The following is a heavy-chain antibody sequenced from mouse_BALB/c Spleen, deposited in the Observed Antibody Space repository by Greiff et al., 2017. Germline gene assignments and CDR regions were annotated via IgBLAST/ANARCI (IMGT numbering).Heavy chain of an antibody. J-gene: IGHJ2*01. D-gene: IGHD1-1*01. CDR2: ISSGSSTI. V-gene: IGHV5-17*02. CDR1: GFTFSSFG. Sequence: EVQRVESGGGLVQPGGSRKLSCAASGFTFSSFGMHWVRQAPEKGLEWVAYISSGSSTIYYADTVKGRFTISRDNPKNTLFLQMTSLRSEDTAMYYCARGGSSYYCFFDYWGQGTTLTVSS. CDR3: ARGGSSYYCFFDY.